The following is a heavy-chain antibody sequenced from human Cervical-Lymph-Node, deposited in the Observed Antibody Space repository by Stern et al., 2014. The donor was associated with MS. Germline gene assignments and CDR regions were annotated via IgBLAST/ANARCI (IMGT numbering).Heavy chain of an antibody. Sequence: QVQLVQSGAEVKKPGASVKVSCKASGYTFTGYYMHWVRQAPGQGLEWMGWISPSSGGTNYAQNFQGRVTVTRDTSISTAYMELSSLRSDDTAVYYCARGFGGYEAYWGQGTLVTVS. J-gene: IGHJ4*02. CDR3: ARGFGGYEAY. V-gene: IGHV1-2*02. CDR2: ISPSSGGT. CDR1: GYTFTGYY. D-gene: IGHD5-12*01.